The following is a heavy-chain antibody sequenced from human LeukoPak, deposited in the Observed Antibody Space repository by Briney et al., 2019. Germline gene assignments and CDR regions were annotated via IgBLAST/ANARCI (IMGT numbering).Heavy chain of an antibody. J-gene: IGHJ4*02. V-gene: IGHV3-33*01. CDR2: IWYDGNNK. Sequence: PGRSLRLSCAASGFTFSSYGMHWVRQAPGKGLEWVAVIWYDGNNKYYADSVKGRFTISRDNSKNTLYLQMNSLRAEDTAVYYCARSRGRSSAPHDYWGQGTLVTVSS. CDR3: ARSRGRSSAPHDY. CDR1: GFTFSSYG. D-gene: IGHD3-16*01.